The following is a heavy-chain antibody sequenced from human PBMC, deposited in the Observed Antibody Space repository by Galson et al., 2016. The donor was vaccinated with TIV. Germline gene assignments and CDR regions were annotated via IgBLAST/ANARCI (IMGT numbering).Heavy chain of an antibody. J-gene: IGHJ3*02. CDR1: GYSISTGYY. V-gene: IGHV4-38-2*01. Sequence: ETLSLTCAVSGYSISTGYYWGWIRQPPGKGLEWIGSVYHTGNTYYNPPLKSRVAVSIATSRNQFSLKLSSVTAPDTAVYFCARVYSDYPGGAFDIWGQGTMVTVSS. CDR2: VYHTGNT. CDR3: ARVYSDYPGGAFDI. D-gene: IGHD5-12*01.